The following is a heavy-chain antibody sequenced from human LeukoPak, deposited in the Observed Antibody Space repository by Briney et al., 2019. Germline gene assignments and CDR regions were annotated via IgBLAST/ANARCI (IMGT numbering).Heavy chain of an antibody. CDR3: ARGWPPWYYGSGTNQNYGMDV. Sequence: SQTLSLTCAVSGGSISSGGYSWSWIRQPPGKGLEWIGYIYHSGSTYYNPSLKSRVTISVDTSKNQFSLKLSSVTAADTAVYYCARGWPPWYYGSGTNQNYGMDVWGQGTTVTVSS. CDR2: IYHSGST. D-gene: IGHD3-10*01. V-gene: IGHV4-30-2*01. J-gene: IGHJ6*02. CDR1: GGSISSGGYS.